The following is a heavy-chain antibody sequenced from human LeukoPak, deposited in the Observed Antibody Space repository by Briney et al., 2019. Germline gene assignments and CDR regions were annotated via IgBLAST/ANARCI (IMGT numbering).Heavy chain of an antibody. J-gene: IGHJ4*02. CDR2: ISYDGSNK. V-gene: IGHV3-30-3*01. D-gene: IGHD1-14*01. Sequence: PGGSLRLSCAASGFTFSSYAMHWVRQAPGKGLEWVAVISYDGSNKYHADSVKGRFTISRDNSKNTLYLQMNSLRAEDTAVYYCARELKRARSYFDYWGQGTLVTVSS. CDR1: GFTFSSYA. CDR3: ARELKRARSYFDY.